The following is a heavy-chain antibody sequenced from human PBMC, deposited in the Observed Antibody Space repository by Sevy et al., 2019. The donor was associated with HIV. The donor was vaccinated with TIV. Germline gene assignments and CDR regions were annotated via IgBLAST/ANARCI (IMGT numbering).Heavy chain of an antibody. D-gene: IGHD6-6*01. V-gene: IGHV3-48*02. CDR1: GFTFSSYS. CDR2: ISSSSSSI. J-gene: IGHJ6*03. CDR3: ARDSSSGYYYYYYMDV. Sequence: GGSLRLSCVASGFTFSSYSMNWVRQAPGKGLEWVSYISSSSSSIYYADSVKGRFTISRDNAKNSLYLQMNSLRDEDTAVYYCARDSSSGYYYYYYMDVWGKGTTVTVSS.